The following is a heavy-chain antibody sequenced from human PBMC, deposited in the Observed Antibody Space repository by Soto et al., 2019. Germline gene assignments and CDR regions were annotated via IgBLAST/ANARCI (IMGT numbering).Heavy chain of an antibody. CDR1: GFTFDDYA. CDR3: AKDVYESADAFDI. V-gene: IGHV3-9*01. CDR2: ISWNSGSI. J-gene: IGHJ3*02. Sequence: EVQLVESGGGLVQPGRSLRLSCAASGFTFDDYAMHWVRQAPGKGLEWVSGISWNSGSIGYADSVKGRFTISRDNAKNSLYLQMNSLRAEDTALYYCAKDVYESADAFDIWGQGTMVTVSS. D-gene: IGHD5-12*01.